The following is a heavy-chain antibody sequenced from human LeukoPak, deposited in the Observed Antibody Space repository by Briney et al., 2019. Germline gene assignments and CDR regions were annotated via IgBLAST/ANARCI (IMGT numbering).Heavy chain of an antibody. CDR2: LSFDGSNK. D-gene: IGHD6-19*01. V-gene: IGHV3-30*18. CDR1: GFTFSRYG. CDR3: VKDPKAMAGNNYYGMDA. Sequence: GRSLRLSCAASGFTFSRYGMHWVRQAPGKGLEWVAVLSFDGSNKYYADSVKGRFSISRDNSKNALYLLMESLRAEDTAVYYCVKDPKAMAGNNYYGMDAWGQGTTVTLS. J-gene: IGHJ6*02.